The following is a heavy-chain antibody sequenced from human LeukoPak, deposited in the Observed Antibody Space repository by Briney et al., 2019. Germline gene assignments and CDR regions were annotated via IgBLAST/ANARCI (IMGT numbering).Heavy chain of an antibody. CDR1: VFSFTAYS. CDR3: ARGGMGTNSQEYFYYGMDV. V-gene: IGHV3-21*01. CDR2: ICRTSICI. Sequence: PGGSLRLSCAAAVFSFTAYSLNWVRPTPGKGLEGVSFICRTSICIYYADSVKGRFTLCRDNGKNSLYQQMNSLRAEDTAVYYCARGGMGTNSQEYFYYGMDVWGQGTTVTVSS. J-gene: IGHJ6*02. D-gene: IGHD2-2*01.